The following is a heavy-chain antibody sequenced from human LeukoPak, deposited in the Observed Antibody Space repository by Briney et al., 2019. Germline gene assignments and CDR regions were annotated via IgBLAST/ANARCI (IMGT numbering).Heavy chain of an antibody. CDR1: GGSISSYY. CDR2: ISYSGNT. J-gene: IGHJ3*02. CDR3: ASYPKYYGSEGWVAFDI. V-gene: IGHV4-59*12. Sequence: SETLSLTCTVSGGSISSYYWSWIRQPPGKGLEWIGYISYSGNTNYNPSLKSRVTISVDTSKNQFSLKLSSVTAADTAVYYCASYPKYYGSEGWVAFDIWGLGTMVTVSS. D-gene: IGHD3-10*01.